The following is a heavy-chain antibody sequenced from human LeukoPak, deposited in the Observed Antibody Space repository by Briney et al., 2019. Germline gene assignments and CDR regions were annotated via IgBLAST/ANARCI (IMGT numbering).Heavy chain of an antibody. CDR1: GFTFSSYA. CDR2: ISGSGGST. J-gene: IGHJ4*02. V-gene: IGHV3-23*01. D-gene: IGHD6-19*01. Sequence: GGSLRLSCAASGFTFSSYAMSWVRQAPGKGLEWVSAISGSGGSTYYADFVKGRFTISRDNSKNTLYLQMNSLRAEGTAVYYCGRNDIAVAGTISTFDYWGQGTLVTVSS. CDR3: GRNDIAVAGTISTFDY.